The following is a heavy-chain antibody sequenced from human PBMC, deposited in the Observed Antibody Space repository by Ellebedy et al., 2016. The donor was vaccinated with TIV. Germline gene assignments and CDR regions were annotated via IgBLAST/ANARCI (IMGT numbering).Heavy chain of an antibody. CDR1: GFTFSSYS. D-gene: IGHD3-10*01. V-gene: IGHV3-21*01. CDR2: ISCSSSYI. J-gene: IGHJ6*02. Sequence: GESLKISCAASGFTFSSYSMNWVRQAPGKGLEWVSSISCSSSYIYYADSVKGRFTISRDNAKNSLYLQMNSLRAEDKAVYYCATGSGEGGIDILYYYYYYGMDVWGQGTTVTVSS. CDR3: ATGSGEGGIDILYYYYYYGMDV.